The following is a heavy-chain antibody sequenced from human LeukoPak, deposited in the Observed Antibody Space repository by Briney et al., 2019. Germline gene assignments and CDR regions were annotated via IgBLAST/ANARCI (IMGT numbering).Heavy chain of an antibody. D-gene: IGHD1-1*01. J-gene: IGHJ6*02. Sequence: GGSLRLSCAASGFTFSSYAMSWVRQAPGKGLEWVSAISGSGGSTYYADSVKGRFTISRDNSKNKLYLQMKSLRAEDTAVYYCAKRERRGYYYGMDVWGQGTTVTVSS. CDR1: GFTFSSYA. CDR2: ISGSGGST. CDR3: AKRERRGYYYGMDV. V-gene: IGHV3-23*01.